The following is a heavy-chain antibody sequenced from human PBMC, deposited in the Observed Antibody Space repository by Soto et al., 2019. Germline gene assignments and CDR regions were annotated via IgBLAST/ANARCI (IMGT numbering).Heavy chain of an antibody. Sequence: QVQLQESGPGLLKPSQTLSLTCTVTGGSIRDGDSYWGWVRQPPGQGLEWIGYVYYSGSTDYNPSLKSRLTISVDTSKNQYSLMLRSVSAADTAVYYCARVRGNYYYGMDVWGHETTVAVSS. D-gene: IGHD6-13*01. CDR1: GGSIRDGDSY. CDR2: VYYSGST. J-gene: IGHJ6*02. CDR3: ARVRGNYYYGMDV. V-gene: IGHV4-30-4*01.